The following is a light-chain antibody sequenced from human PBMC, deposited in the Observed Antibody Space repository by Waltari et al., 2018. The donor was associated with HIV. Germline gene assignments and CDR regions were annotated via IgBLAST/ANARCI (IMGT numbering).Light chain of an antibody. CDR3: SSYGGSSIWL. CDR1: SSDVGNYNL. Sequence: QSALTQPASVSGSPGQSITISCTGTSSDVGNYNLVSWYPQHPGKAPKLIIYEAIKRPSGVSERISGSKSASTASLTISGLQADDEADYFCSSYGGSSIWLFGGGTKLTVL. J-gene: IGLJ2*01. CDR2: EAI. V-gene: IGLV2-23*01.